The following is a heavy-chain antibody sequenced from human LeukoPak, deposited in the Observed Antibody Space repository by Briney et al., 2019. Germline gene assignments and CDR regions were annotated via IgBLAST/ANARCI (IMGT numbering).Heavy chain of an antibody. CDR2: ISSSGSTI. D-gene: IGHD6-19*01. CDR3: ARDWRSSGWYVGKSFDY. V-gene: IGHV3-48*03. CDR1: GFTFSSYE. J-gene: IGHJ4*02. Sequence: GGSLRLSCAASGFTFSSYEMNWVRQAPGKGLECVSYISSSGSTIYYADSVKGRFTISRDNAKNSLYLQMNSLRAEDTAVYYCARDWRSSGWYVGKSFDYWGQGTLVTVSS.